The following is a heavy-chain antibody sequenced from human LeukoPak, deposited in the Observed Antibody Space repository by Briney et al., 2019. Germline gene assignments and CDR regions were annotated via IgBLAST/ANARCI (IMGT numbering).Heavy chain of an antibody. J-gene: IGHJ5*02. CDR1: GYTFTGYY. CDR2: INPNSGGT. V-gene: IGHV1-2*02. CDR3: ARAERINLHWFDP. Sequence: ASVKVSCKASGYTFTGYYMHWVRQAPGQGLEWMGWINPNSGGTNYAQKFQGRVTMTRDTSISTAYMELSGLRSDDTAVYYCARAERINLHWFDPWGQGTLVTVSS. D-gene: IGHD1-14*01.